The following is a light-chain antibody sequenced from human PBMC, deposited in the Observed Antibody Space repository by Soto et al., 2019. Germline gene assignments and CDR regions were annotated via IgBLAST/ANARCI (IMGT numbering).Light chain of an antibody. V-gene: IGKV3-20*01. CDR1: QSVRSNS. CDR2: GAS. CDR3: QQYGTSPLT. J-gene: IGKJ4*01. Sequence: PGESATLSCTASQSVRSNSLAWYQQKPGQAPRLLMFGASGRATGTPPRFSGRGSGTDFNLTISRLEPEDFAVYYCQQYGTSPLTFGGGTKVDI.